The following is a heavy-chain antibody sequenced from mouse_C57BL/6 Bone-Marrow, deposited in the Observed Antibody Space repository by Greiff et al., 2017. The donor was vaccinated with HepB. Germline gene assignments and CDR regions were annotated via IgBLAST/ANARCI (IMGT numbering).Heavy chain of an antibody. Sequence: VQLQQSGAELAKPGASVKLSCKASGYTFTSYWMYWVKQRPGQGLVWIGYLKPSSGYTKYNQTFKDKATLTADKSSSTAYMQLSSLTYEDSAVYYCARWGYGRDYWGQGTTLTVSS. V-gene: IGHV1-7*01. J-gene: IGHJ2*01. D-gene: IGHD1-2*01. CDR3: ARWGYGRDY. CDR1: GYTFTSYW. CDR2: LKPSSGYT.